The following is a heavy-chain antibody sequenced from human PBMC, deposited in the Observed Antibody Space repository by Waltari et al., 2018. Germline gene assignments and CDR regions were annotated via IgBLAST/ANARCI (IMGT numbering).Heavy chain of an antibody. CDR3: ARVVVSLFYYGSKVWWFDP. V-gene: IGHV4-30-4*08. Sequence: QVQLQESGPGLVKPSQTLSLTCTVSGGSISSGDYYWSWIRQPPGKGLEWIGYIYYRGSTYYNPSLKSRVTISVDTSKNQFSLKLSSVTAADTAVYYCARVVVSLFYYGSKVWWFDPWGQGTLVTVSS. D-gene: IGHD3-10*01. J-gene: IGHJ5*02. CDR1: GGSISSGDYY. CDR2: IYYRGST.